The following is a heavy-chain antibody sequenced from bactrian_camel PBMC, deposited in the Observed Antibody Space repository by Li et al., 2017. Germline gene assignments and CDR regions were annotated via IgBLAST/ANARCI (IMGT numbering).Heavy chain of an antibody. V-gene: IGHV3S53*01. CDR1: GYISRSYS. CDR2: IDSGGIT. J-gene: IGHJ4*01. Sequence: HVQLVESGGGSVQAGGSLRLSCVASGYISRSYSMGWYRQARGKEREGVAAIDSGGITNYVDGVKGRFTISKDNAQNTLYLQMNSLKQEDTGMYLCAVDVMVRSYWGYDRRCEYNGWGQGTQVTVS. CDR3: AVDVMVRSYWGYDRRCEYNG. D-gene: IGHD3*01.